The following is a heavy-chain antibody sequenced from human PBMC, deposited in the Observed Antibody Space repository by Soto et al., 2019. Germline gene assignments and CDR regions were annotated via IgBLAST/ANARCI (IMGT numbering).Heavy chain of an antibody. CDR2: IIPIFGTA. CDR1: GGTFSNYA. J-gene: IGHJ4*02. CDR3: ARPLTPYCSGGRCYSGLDY. Sequence: ASVKVSCTASGGTFSNYAIGWVRQAPGQGLEWMGGIIPIFGTANYAQKFQGRVTITADESTSTAYMELSSLRSEDTAVYYCARPLTPYCSGGRCYSGLDYWGQGTLVTVS. D-gene: IGHD2-15*01. V-gene: IGHV1-69*13.